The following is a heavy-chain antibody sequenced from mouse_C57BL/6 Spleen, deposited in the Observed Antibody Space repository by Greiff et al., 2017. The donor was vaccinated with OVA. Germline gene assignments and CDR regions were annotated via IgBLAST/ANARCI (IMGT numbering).Heavy chain of an antibody. CDR3: ARNPIYYYGSSYDYFDY. Sequence: QVQLQQSGAELVRPGTSVKVSCKASGYAFTNYLIEWVKQRPGQGLEWIGVINPGSGGTNYNEKFKGKATLTADKSSSTAYMQLSSLTSEDSAVYFCARNPIYYYGSSYDYFDYWGQGTTLTVSS. V-gene: IGHV1-54*01. J-gene: IGHJ2*01. D-gene: IGHD1-1*01. CDR2: INPGSGGT. CDR1: GYAFTNYL.